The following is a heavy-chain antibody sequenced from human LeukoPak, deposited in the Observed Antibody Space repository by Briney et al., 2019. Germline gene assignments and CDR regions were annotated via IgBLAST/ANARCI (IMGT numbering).Heavy chain of an antibody. CDR3: APIYGDFSDFDY. Sequence: TSGTLSLTCGVSGASSSNYYWNWIRQPPGKGLEWIGETTHDGRINYNASLRGRATISGDTSKSQFSLKLTSVTAADTAVYYCAPIYGDFSDFDYWGQGILVTVSS. D-gene: IGHD2-21*02. V-gene: IGHV4-34*01. J-gene: IGHJ4*02. CDR1: GASSSNYY. CDR2: TTHDGRI.